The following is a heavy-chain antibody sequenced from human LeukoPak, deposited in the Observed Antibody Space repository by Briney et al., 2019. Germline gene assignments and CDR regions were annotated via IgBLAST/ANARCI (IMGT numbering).Heavy chain of an antibody. CDR3: ARGRGSWYGVYFDY. D-gene: IGHD6-13*01. CDR1: GFTFSSYG. J-gene: IGHJ4*02. V-gene: IGHV3-30*02. CDR2: IRYDGSNK. Sequence: GGSLRLSCAASGFTFSSYGMHWVRQAPGKGLEWVVFIRYDGSNKYYADSVKGRFTISRDNSKNTLYLQMNSLRAEDTAVYYCARGRGSWYGVYFDYWGQGTLVTVSS.